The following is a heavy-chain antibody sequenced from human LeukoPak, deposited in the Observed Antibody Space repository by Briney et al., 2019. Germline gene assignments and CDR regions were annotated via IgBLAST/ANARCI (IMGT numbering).Heavy chain of an antibody. J-gene: IGHJ5*02. CDR1: GFTFSSYS. D-gene: IGHD2-15*01. V-gene: IGHV3-21*01. CDR3: ARALPNKDIVVVVAAKRNWFDP. CDR2: ISSSSNYI. Sequence: PGGSLRLSCAASGFTFSSYSMNWVRQAPGKGLEWVSSISSSSNYIYYADSVKGLFTISRDNAKNSLYLQMNSLRAEDTAVYYCARALPNKDIVVVVAAKRNWFDPWGQGTLVSVST.